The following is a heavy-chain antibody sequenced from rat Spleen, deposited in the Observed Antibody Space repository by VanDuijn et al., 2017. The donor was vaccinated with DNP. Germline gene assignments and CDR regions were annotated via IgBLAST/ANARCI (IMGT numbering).Heavy chain of an antibody. CDR1: DYSITSNY. J-gene: IGHJ2*01. CDR3: ARWTRYFDY. Sequence: EVQLQESGPGLVKPSQSLSLTCSVTDYSITSNYWAWIRKFPGNKMEWMGYMSYSGSASYNPSLKSRISITRDTSKTQFFLHLNSVTTEDTATYYCARWTRYFDYWGQGVMVTVSS. D-gene: IGHD1-7*01. CDR2: MSYSGSA. V-gene: IGHV3-1*01.